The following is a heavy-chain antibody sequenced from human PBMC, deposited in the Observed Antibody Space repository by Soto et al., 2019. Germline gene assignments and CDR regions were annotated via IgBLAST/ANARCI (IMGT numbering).Heavy chain of an antibody. CDR1: GFTFSSYS. D-gene: IGHD3-22*01. V-gene: IGHV3-48*02. J-gene: IGHJ4*02. CDR3: ARSAGSGYYTGVDY. Sequence: EVQLVESGGGLVQPGGSLRLSCAASGFTFSSYSMNWVRQAPGKGLEWVSYISSSSSTIYYADSVKGRFTISRDNATNSLYLQMNSLRDEDTAVYYCARSAGSGYYTGVDYWGQGTLVTVSS. CDR2: ISSSSSTI.